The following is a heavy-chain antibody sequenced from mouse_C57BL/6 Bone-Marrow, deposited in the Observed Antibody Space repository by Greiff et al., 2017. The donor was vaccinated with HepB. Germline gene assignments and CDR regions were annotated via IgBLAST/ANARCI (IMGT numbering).Heavy chain of an antibody. CDR3: ARQGRYGSSSYWYFDV. CDR2: INSDGGST. CDR1: EYEFPSHD. D-gene: IGHD1-1*01. V-gene: IGHV5-2*01. J-gene: IGHJ1*03. Sequence: DVKLVESGGGLVQPGESLKLSCESNEYEFPSHDMSWVRKTPEKRLELVAAINSDGGSTYYPDTMERRFIISRDNTKKTLYLQMSSLRSEDTALYYCARQGRYGSSSYWYFDVWGTGTTVTVSS.